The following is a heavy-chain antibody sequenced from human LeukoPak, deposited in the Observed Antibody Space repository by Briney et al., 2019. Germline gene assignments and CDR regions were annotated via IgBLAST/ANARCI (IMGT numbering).Heavy chain of an antibody. CDR1: GFTFSNAW. Sequence: GGSLRLSCAASGFTFSNAWMSWVRQAPGKGLEWVGRIKSKTDGGTTDYAAPVKGRFTISRDDSKNTLYLQMNSLKTEDTAVYYCTTEGLYCSSTSCYRPSDAFDIWGQGTMVTVSS. CDR2: IKSKTDGGTT. V-gene: IGHV3-15*01. CDR3: TTEGLYCSSTSCYRPSDAFDI. D-gene: IGHD2-2*01. J-gene: IGHJ3*02.